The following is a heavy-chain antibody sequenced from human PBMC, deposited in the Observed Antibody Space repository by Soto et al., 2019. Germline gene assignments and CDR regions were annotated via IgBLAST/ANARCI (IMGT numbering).Heavy chain of an antibody. CDR1: GFTFSSYA. Sequence: GGSLRLSSAASGFTFSSYAMHWVRQAPGKGLEWVAVISYDGSNKYYADSVKGRFTISRDNSKNTLYLQMNSLRAEDTAVYYCARDSGCSGGSCFYDYWGQGTLVTVSS. CDR2: ISYDGSNK. V-gene: IGHV3-30-3*01. D-gene: IGHD2-15*01. J-gene: IGHJ4*02. CDR3: ARDSGCSGGSCFYDY.